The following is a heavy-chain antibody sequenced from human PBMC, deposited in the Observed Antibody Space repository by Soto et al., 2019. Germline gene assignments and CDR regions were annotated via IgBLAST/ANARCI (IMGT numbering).Heavy chain of an antibody. Sequence: QVQLVESGGGVVQPGGSLRLSCEASGFTFRDYGFHWVRQAPGKGLEWVAVIYYDGSGSDYEDSVRRRFIFSRDISTNTLYLQMNSLRAEDTAVYYCVRDDCSGGTCYGGYWGQGTLVTVSS. CDR3: VRDDCSGGTCYGGY. D-gene: IGHD2-15*01. CDR1: GFTFRDYG. V-gene: IGHV3-33*01. J-gene: IGHJ4*02. CDR2: IYYDGSGS.